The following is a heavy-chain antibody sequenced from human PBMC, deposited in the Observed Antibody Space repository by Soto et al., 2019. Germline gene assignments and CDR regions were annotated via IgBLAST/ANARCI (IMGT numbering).Heavy chain of an antibody. Sequence: EVQLLESVGGLVQPGGSLRLSCAASGFSFSNYAMSWVRQAPGKGLEWVSTISGSGGSTYYADSVKGRFTISRDNSKNTLYLQMNSLRAEDTAVYYCAKGAITLAVALPDYPDYWGQGTLVTVSS. V-gene: IGHV3-23*01. CDR1: GFSFSNYA. CDR3: AKGAITLAVALPDYPDY. J-gene: IGHJ4*02. D-gene: IGHD6-19*01. CDR2: ISGSGGST.